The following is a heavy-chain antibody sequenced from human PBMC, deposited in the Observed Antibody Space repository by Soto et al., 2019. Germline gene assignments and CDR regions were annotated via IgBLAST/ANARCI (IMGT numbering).Heavy chain of an antibody. J-gene: IGHJ6*02. V-gene: IGHV4-30-4*01. Sequence: SETLSLTCTVSGGSISSGDYYWSWIRQPPGKGLEWIGYIYYSGSTYYNPSLKSRVTISVDTSKNQFSLKLSSVTAADTAVYYCARFYGLDYYYYYGMDVWGQGTTVTVSS. CDR2: IYYSGST. CDR3: ARFYGLDYYYYYGMDV. D-gene: IGHD3-10*01. CDR1: GGSISSGDYY.